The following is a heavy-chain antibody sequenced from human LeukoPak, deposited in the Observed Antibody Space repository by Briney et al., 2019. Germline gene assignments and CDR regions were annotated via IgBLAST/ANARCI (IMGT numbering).Heavy chain of an antibody. Sequence: PSETLSLTCTVSPDSTTSNFWNWVRQPPGKGLEWIGEIHRSGSTNYNPSLQSRATISIDRSKNQIALELSSVTAADTAVYYCAREIVGGFNPGAYWGQGTLVTVSS. D-gene: IGHD1-14*01. CDR3: AREIVGGFNPGAY. CDR2: IHRSGST. V-gene: IGHV4-4*02. CDR1: PDSTTSNF. J-gene: IGHJ4*02.